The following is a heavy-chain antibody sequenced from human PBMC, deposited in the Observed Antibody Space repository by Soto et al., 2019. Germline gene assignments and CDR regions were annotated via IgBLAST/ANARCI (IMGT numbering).Heavy chain of an antibody. Sequence: QVQLVESGGGLVKPGGSLRLSCAASGTFSDYYMSWIRQAPGKGLEWVSYISRSGSVIYYADSVKGRFTISRDDAKSSLYLQMNSLRVDDTAVYYCASDSNSVDLGYWGQGTLVTVSS. CDR2: ISRSGSVI. V-gene: IGHV3-11*01. J-gene: IGHJ4*02. CDR1: GTFSDYY. CDR3: ASDSNSVDLGY. D-gene: IGHD3-10*01.